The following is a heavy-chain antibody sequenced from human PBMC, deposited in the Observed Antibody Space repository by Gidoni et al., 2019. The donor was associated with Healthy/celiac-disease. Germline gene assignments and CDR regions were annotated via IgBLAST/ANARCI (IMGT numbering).Heavy chain of an antibody. CDR2: IYTSGST. Sequence: QVQLQESGPGLVKPSQTLSLTCTVSGGSISSGSYYWSWIRQPAGKGLEWIGRIYTSGSTNYNPSLKSRVTISVDTSKNQFSLKLSSVTAADTAVYYCARVDFGTYGMDVWGQGTTVTVSS. V-gene: IGHV4-61*02. D-gene: IGHD3-3*01. J-gene: IGHJ6*02. CDR1: GGSISSGSYY. CDR3: ARVDFGTYGMDV.